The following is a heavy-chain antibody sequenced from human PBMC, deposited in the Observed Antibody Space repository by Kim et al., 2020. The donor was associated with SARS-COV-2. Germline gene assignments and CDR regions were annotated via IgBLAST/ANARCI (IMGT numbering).Heavy chain of an antibody. CDR1: GGTFSSYA. CDR3: ARVVHSSGYENWFDP. V-gene: IGHV1-69*13. Sequence: SVKVSCKASGGTFSSYAISWVRQAPGQGLEWMGGIIPIFGIANYAQKFQGRVTITADESTSTAYMELSSLRSEDTAVYYCARVVHSSGYENWFDPWGQGTLVTVSS. J-gene: IGHJ5*02. D-gene: IGHD3-22*01. CDR2: IIPIFGIA.